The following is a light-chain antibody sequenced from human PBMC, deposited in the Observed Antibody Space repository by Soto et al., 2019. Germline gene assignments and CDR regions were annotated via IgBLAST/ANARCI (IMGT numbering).Light chain of an antibody. CDR2: KAS. V-gene: IGKV1-5*03. J-gene: IGKJ1*01. CDR3: QQYNSYSWT. CDR1: QSISSW. Sequence: DIQMTQSPSTLSASVGDRVTITCRASQSISSWLAWYQQKPGKAPKLLIYKASSLESGVPSRFSGSGSGTEFILTISSLQPEDFATYYCQQYNSYSWTFGQGTKVEIK.